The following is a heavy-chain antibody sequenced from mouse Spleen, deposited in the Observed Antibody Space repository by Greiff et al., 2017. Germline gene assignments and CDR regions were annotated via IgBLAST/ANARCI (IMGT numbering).Heavy chain of an antibody. J-gene: IGHJ4*01. CDR1: GYSFTGYF. Sequence: EVQLQQSGPELVKPGDSVKISCKASGYSFTGYFMNWVMQSHGKSLEWIGRINPYNGDTFYNQKFKGKATLTVDKSSSTAHMELRSLTSEDSAVYYCARRGYGNGAMDYWGLGTSVTVSS. CDR3: ARRGYGNGAMDY. V-gene: IGHV1-20*01. CDR2: INPYNGDT. D-gene: IGHD2-10*02.